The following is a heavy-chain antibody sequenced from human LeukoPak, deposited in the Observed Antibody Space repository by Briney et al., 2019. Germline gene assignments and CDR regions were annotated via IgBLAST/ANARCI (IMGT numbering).Heavy chain of an antibody. V-gene: IGHV3-21*01. D-gene: IGHD3-10*01. Sequence: GGSLRLSCAAFGFTFSSYSMNWVRQAPGKGLEWVSSISSSSSYIYYADSVKGRFTISRDNAKNSLYLQMNSLRAEDTAVYYCARTYGSGSYYYYGMDVWGKGTTVTVSS. CDR2: ISSSSSYI. J-gene: IGHJ6*04. CDR3: ARTYGSGSYYYYGMDV. CDR1: GFTFSSYS.